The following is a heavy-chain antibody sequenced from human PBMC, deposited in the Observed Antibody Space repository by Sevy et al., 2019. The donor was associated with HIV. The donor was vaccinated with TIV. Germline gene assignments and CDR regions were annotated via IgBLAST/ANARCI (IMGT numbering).Heavy chain of an antibody. Sequence: SETLSLTCTVSGGSISSGDYYWSWIRQPPGKGLEWIGYIYYSGSTYYNPSLKSRVTISVDTSKNQFSLKLSSVTAADTAVYYCARDRYGTNGVCHNWFDPWGQGTLVTVSS. CDR1: GGSISSGDYY. CDR3: ARDRYGTNGVCHNWFDP. J-gene: IGHJ5*02. V-gene: IGHV4-30-4*01. CDR2: IYYSGST. D-gene: IGHD2-8*01.